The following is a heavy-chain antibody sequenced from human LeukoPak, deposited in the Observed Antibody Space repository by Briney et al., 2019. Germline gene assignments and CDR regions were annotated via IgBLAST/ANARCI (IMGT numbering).Heavy chain of an antibody. CDR1: GGTFSSYA. V-gene: IGHV1-69*04. CDR3: ARVMITSQNIDYYGMDV. D-gene: IGHD3-9*01. Sequence: ASVKVSCKASGGTFSSYAISWVRQAPGQGLEWMGRIIPILGIANYAQKFQGRVTITADKSTSSAYMELSSLRSEDTAVYYCARVMITSQNIDYYGMDVWGQGTTVTVSS. J-gene: IGHJ6*02. CDR2: IIPILGIA.